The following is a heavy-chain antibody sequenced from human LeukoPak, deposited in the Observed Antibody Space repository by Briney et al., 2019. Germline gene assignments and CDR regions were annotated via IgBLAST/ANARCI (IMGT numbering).Heavy chain of an antibody. J-gene: IGHJ5*02. CDR1: GYTFTSYD. CDR3: ARDHVRFLEWPAGPVWFDP. D-gene: IGHD3-3*01. Sequence: GASVKVSCKASGYTFTSYDINWVRQATGQGLEWMGWMNPNSGNTGYAQKFQGRVTMTRNTSISTAYMELSSLRSEDTAVYYCARDHVRFLEWPAGPVWFDPWGQGTLVTVSS. CDR2: MNPNSGNT. V-gene: IGHV1-8*01.